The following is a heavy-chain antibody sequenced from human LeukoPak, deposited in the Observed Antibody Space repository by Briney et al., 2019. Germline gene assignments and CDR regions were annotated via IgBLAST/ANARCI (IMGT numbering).Heavy chain of an antibody. J-gene: IGHJ4*02. Sequence: GGSLRLSCAASGFTLSSYSMNWVRQAPGKGLEWVSSISSSSSCIYYADSVKGRFTISRDNAKNSLYLQMNSLRAEDTAVYYCARQYDGSGTLPFDYWGQGTLVTVSS. CDR1: GFTLSSYS. V-gene: IGHV3-21*01. D-gene: IGHD3-10*01. CDR2: ISSSSSCI. CDR3: ARQYDGSGTLPFDY.